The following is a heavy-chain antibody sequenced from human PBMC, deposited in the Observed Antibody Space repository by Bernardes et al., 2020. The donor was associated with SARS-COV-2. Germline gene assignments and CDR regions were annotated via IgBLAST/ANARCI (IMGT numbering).Heavy chain of an antibody. D-gene: IGHD2-15*01. Sequence: SETLSLTCTVSGGSISSSSYYWGWIRQPPGKGLEWIGSIYYSGSTYYNPSLKSRVTISVDTSKNQFSLKLSSVTAADTAVYYCVRHCSGGDDAFDIWGQGTMVTVSS. J-gene: IGHJ3*02. V-gene: IGHV4-39*01. CDR2: IYYSGST. CDR1: GGSISSSSYY. CDR3: VRHCSGGDDAFDI.